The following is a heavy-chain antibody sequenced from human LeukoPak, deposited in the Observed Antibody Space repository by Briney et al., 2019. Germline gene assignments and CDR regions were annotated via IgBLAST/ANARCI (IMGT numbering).Heavy chain of an antibody. V-gene: IGHV4-39*07. CDR3: ARPRLEYCSGGSCFDAFDI. J-gene: IGHJ3*02. Sequence: PSETLSLTCTVSGGSVSSSSYYWGWIRQPPGKGLEWIGSIYYSGSTYYNPSLKSRVTISVDTSKNQFSLMLSSVTAADTAIYSCARPRLEYCSGGSCFDAFDIWGQGTMVTVSS. D-gene: IGHD2-15*01. CDR1: GGSVSSSSYY. CDR2: IYYSGST.